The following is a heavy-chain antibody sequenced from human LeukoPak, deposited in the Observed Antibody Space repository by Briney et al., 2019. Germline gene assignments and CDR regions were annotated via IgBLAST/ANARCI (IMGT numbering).Heavy chain of an antibody. D-gene: IGHD3-10*01. J-gene: IGHJ4*02. CDR3: AKDRDGSGSCDY. Sequence: GGSLRLSCAASGFTFSSYGMHWVRQAPGKGLEWVAVIWYDGSNKYYADSVKGRFTISRDNSKNTLYLQMNSLRAEDTAVYYCAKDRDGSGSCDYWGQGTLVTVSS. CDR1: GFTFSSYG. V-gene: IGHV3-33*06. CDR2: IWYDGSNK.